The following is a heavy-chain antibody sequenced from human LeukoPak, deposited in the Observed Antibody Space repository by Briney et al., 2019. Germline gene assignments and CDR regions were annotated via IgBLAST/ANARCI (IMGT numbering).Heavy chain of an antibody. D-gene: IGHD3-22*01. J-gene: IGHJ4*02. CDR2: INPNSGGT. V-gene: IGHV1-2*02. Sequence: ASVKVSCKASGYTFTGYYMHWVRQAPGQGLEWMGWINPNSGGTNYAQKFQGRVTMTRDTSISTAYMELSRLRSDDTAVYYCARDLSSFWYYDSSGDHFDYWGQGTLVTVSS. CDR1: GYTFTGYY. CDR3: ARDLSSFWYYDSSGDHFDY.